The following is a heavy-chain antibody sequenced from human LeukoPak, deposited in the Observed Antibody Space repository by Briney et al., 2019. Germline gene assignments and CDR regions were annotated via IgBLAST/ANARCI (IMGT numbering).Heavy chain of an antibody. CDR1: GFTFSSYS. CDR3: ARTSDTSGRLYWYFDL. D-gene: IGHD3-22*01. Sequence: GGSLRLSCAASGFTFSSYSMNWVRQAPGKGLEWVSFISSSRSYIYYADSVKGRFTISRDNAKNSLYLQMNSLRAEDTAVYYCARTSDTSGRLYWYFDLWGRGTLVTVSS. J-gene: IGHJ2*01. CDR2: ISSSRSYI. V-gene: IGHV3-21*01.